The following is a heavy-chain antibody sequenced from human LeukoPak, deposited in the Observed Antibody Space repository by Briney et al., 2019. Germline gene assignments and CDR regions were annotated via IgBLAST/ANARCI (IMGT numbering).Heavy chain of an antibody. Sequence: SETLSLTCTVSGGSVSSSSYYWGWIRQPPGKGLEWIGSIYYSGSTYYNPSLKSRVTISVDTSKNQFSLKLSSVTAADTAVYYCAREVATAESGDYWGRGTLVTVSS. CDR2: IYYSGST. J-gene: IGHJ4*02. CDR3: AREVATAESGDY. CDR1: GGSVSSSSYY. D-gene: IGHD2-15*01. V-gene: IGHV4-39*07.